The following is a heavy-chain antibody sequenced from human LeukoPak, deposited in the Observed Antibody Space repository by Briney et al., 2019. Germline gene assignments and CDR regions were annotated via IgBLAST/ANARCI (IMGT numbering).Heavy chain of an antibody. J-gene: IGHJ4*02. V-gene: IGHV1-69*04. Sequence: SVKVFCKASGGTFSSYAISWVRQAAGHGLEWMGRIIPILGIANYAQKFQGRVTITADKSTSTAYMELSSLRSEDTAVYYCARVLVPAGGGVTDHWGQGTLVTVSS. CDR1: GGTFSSYA. CDR2: IIPILGIA. CDR3: ARVLVPAGGGVTDH. D-gene: IGHD3-16*01.